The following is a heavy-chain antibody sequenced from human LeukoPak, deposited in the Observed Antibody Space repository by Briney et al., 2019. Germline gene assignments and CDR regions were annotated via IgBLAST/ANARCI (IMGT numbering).Heavy chain of an antibody. D-gene: IGHD6-13*01. J-gene: IGHJ4*02. CDR3: VKNSGWYRLDC. CDR2: IKEDGSEK. V-gene: IGHV3-7*03. Sequence: GGSLRLSCAASGLTFSNYWRTWVRQAPGKGLEWVADIKEDGSEKYYVDSVKGRFTISRDNAKNSLFLQMDSLRSEDTAVYYCVKNSGWYRLDCWGQGTLVTVSS. CDR1: GLTFSNYW.